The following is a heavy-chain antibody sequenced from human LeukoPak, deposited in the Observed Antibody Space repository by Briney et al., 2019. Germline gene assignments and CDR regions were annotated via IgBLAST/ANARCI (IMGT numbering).Heavy chain of an antibody. V-gene: IGHV1-69*02. D-gene: IGHD3-22*01. Sequence: ASVKVSCKASGGTFSSYTISWVRQAPGQGLEWMGRITPILGIANYAQKFQGRVTITADKSTSTAYMELSSLRSEDTAVYYCATCSYDRSGFLDAFDIWGQGTMVTVSS. CDR1: GGTFSSYT. CDR3: ATCSYDRSGFLDAFDI. J-gene: IGHJ3*02. CDR2: ITPILGIA.